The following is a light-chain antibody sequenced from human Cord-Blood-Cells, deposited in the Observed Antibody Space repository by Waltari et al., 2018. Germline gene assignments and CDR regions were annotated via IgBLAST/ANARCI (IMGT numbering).Light chain of an antibody. J-gene: IGKJ4*01. CDR3: QQRSNWPLT. CDR2: DAS. CDR1: QSVRSY. Sequence: EIVLTQSTATLSLSPGERATLSCRSSQSVRSYLAWYQQKPGQAPRHLIYDASNRATGIPARFSGSGSGTDFTLTISSLEPEDFAVYYCQQRSNWPLTFGGGTKVEIK. V-gene: IGKV3-11*01.